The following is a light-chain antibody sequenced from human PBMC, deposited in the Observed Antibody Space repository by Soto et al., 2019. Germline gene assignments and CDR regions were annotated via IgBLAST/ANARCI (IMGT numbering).Light chain of an antibody. CDR2: DAS. CDR1: QSVSSY. J-gene: IGKJ4*01. CDR3: QQRSNWLT. Sequence: EMVLTQSPATLSLSPEERATLSCRASQSVSSYLAWYQQKPGQAPRLLIYDASNRATGIPARFSGSGSGTDFTLTSSSLEPEDFAVYYCQQRSNWLTFGGGTKVEIK. V-gene: IGKV3-11*01.